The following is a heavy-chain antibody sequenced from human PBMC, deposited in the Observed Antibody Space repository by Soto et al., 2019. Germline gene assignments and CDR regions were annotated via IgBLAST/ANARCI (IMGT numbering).Heavy chain of an antibody. CDR3: ARVLRTEYFDS. J-gene: IGHJ4*02. V-gene: IGHV4-30-2*01. Sequence: SETLSLTCAVSGGSISSDGYSWSWIRQPPGKGLEWIGYIHHSGGTYYNPSLRSRVTMSVDRSKNKFSLRLNSVTAADTAVYYCARVLRTEYFDSWGQGILVTVPQ. D-gene: IGHD5-12*01. CDR1: GGSISSDGYS. CDR2: IHHSGGT.